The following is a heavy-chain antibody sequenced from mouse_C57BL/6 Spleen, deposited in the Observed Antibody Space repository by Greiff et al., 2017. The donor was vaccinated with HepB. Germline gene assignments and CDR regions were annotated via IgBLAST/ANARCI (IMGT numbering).Heavy chain of an antibody. Sequence: VQLQQSGPELVKPGASVKISCKASGYAFSSSWMNWVKQRPGKGLEWIGRIYPGDGDTNYNGKFKGKATLTADKSSSTAYMQLSSLTSEDSAVYFCARFTTVVEWYFDVWGTGTTVTVSS. CDR3: ARFTTVVEWYFDV. V-gene: IGHV1-82*01. D-gene: IGHD1-1*01. CDR1: GYAFSSSW. J-gene: IGHJ1*03. CDR2: IYPGDGDT.